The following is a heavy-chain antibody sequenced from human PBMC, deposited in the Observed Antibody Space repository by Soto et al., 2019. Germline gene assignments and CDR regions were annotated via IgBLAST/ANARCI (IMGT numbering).Heavy chain of an antibody. CDR2: ISAYNGNT. CDR3: AREWGTNSGYASWDINY. CDR1: GYTFTSYG. V-gene: IGHV1-18*01. J-gene: IGHJ4*02. Sequence: ASVKVSCKASGYTFTSYGISWVRQAPGQGLEWMGWISAYNGNTNYAQKLQGRVTMTTDTSTSTAYMELRSLRSDDTAVYYCAREWGTNSGYASWDINYWGQGTLVTVSS. D-gene: IGHD5-12*01.